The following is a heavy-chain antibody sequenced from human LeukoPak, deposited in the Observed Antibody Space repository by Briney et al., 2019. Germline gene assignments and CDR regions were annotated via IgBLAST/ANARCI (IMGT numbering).Heavy chain of an antibody. CDR3: ARVAVAGTGVDP. V-gene: IGHV1-2*02. Sequence: GASVTVSCKASGYTFTGYYMHWVRQAPGQGLEWMGWINPNSGGTNYAQKFQGRVTITRDTSISTAYMELSRLRSDDTAVYYCARVAVAGTGVDPWGQGTLVTVSS. CDR2: INPNSGGT. J-gene: IGHJ5*02. CDR1: GYTFTGYY. D-gene: IGHD6-19*01.